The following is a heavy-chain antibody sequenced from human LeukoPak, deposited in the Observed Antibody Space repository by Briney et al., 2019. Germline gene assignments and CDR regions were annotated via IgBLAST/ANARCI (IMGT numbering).Heavy chain of an antibody. CDR2: INSDGSST. D-gene: IGHD6-19*01. CDR3: AKRSAVTGGLDY. J-gene: IGHJ4*02. Sequence: GGSLRLSCAASGFTCSSYWMHWVRQAPGKGLVWVSRINSDGSSTSYADSVKGRFTISRDNAKNTLYLQMNSLRAEDTAVYYCAKRSAVTGGLDYWGQGTLVTVSS. CDR1: GFTCSSYW. V-gene: IGHV3-74*01.